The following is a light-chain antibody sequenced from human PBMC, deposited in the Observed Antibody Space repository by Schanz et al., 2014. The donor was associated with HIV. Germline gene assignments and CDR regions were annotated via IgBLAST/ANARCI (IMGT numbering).Light chain of an antibody. Sequence: QSALTQPASVSGSPGQSITISCTGTSSDVGGYNYVSWFQQSPGTAPKLMIYEVSDRPSGVPVRFFGSKSGNTAYLTISGLQAEDEGDYYCCSYTTTSTYVFGAGTKLTVL. V-gene: IGLV2-18*02. CDR1: SSDVGGYNY. CDR3: CSYTTTSTYV. J-gene: IGLJ1*01. CDR2: EVS.